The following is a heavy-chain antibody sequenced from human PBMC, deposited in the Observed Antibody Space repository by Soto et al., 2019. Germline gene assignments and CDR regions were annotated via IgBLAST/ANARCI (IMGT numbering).Heavy chain of an antibody. D-gene: IGHD1-7*01. J-gene: IGHJ2*01. V-gene: IGHV1-3*01. CDR3: ARDHTQLRYFDL. CDR1: GYTFTSYA. Sequence: ASVKVSCKASGYTFTSYAMHWVRQAPGQRLEWMGWINAGNGNTKYSQKFQGRVTITRDTSASTAYMELSSLRSEDTAVYYCARDHTQLRYFDLWGRGTLVTVSS. CDR2: INAGNGNT.